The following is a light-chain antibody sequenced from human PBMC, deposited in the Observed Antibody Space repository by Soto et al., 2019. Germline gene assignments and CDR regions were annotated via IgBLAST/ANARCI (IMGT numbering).Light chain of an antibody. J-gene: IGLJ1*01. CDR1: SSDVGGYNY. V-gene: IGLV2-14*01. CDR2: DVS. Sequence: QSVLTQAASVSGSPRQAITISCTGTSSDVGGYNYVSWYQQHPGKAPKFMIYDVSNRPSGVSNRFSGSKSGNTASLTISGLQAEDEADYYCCSYTTSNTRQIVFGTGTKVTVL. CDR3: CSYTTSNTRQIV.